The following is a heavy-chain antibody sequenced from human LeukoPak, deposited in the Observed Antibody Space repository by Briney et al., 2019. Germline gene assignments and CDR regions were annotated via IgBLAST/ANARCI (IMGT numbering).Heavy chain of an antibody. Sequence: PSETLSLTCTVSGGSISSSSYYWGWIRQPPGKGLEWIGSIYYSGSTYYNPSLKSRLTISVHTSKNQFSLKLSSLPPADRAGFFCARHRSEPGSSSSYNYWGQGTLVTVSS. D-gene: IGHD6-13*01. V-gene: IGHV4-39*01. CDR3: ARHRSEPGSSSSYNY. CDR1: GGSISSSSYY. CDR2: IYYSGST. J-gene: IGHJ4*02.